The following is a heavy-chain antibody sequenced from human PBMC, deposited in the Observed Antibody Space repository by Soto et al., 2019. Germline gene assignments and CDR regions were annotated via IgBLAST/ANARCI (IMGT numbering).Heavy chain of an antibody. CDR1: GYTFTSYG. Sequence: SVKVSCKASGYTFTSYGISWVRQAPGQGLEWMGGIIPIFGTANYAQKFQGRVTITADESTSTAYMELSSLRSEDTAVYYCARDDGRGSYYAHFDYWGQGTLVTVSS. V-gene: IGHV1-69*13. CDR2: IIPIFGTA. D-gene: IGHD1-26*01. J-gene: IGHJ4*02. CDR3: ARDDGRGSYYAHFDY.